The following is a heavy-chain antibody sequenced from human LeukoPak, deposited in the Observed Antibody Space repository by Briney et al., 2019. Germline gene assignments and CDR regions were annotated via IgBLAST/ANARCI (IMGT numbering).Heavy chain of an antibody. J-gene: IGHJ4*02. CDR2: ISYDGSNK. Sequence: GGSLRLSCAASGFTFSSYGMHWVRQAPGKGLEWVAVISYDGSNKYYADSVKGRFTISRDNSKNTLYLQMNSLRAEDTAVYYCANSPCSSTSCYDYWGQGTLVTVSS. CDR3: ANSPCSSTSCYDY. V-gene: IGHV3-30*18. CDR1: GFTFSSYG. D-gene: IGHD2-2*01.